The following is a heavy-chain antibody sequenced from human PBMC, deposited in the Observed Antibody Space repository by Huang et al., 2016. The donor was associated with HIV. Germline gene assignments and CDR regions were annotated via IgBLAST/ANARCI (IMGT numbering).Heavy chain of an antibody. CDR1: GYAFTSYY. J-gene: IGHJ4*02. CDR3: ARDRDFYDSSGYWGFNYFDY. CDR2: ITPSDGST. Sequence: QVQLVQSGAEVKKPGASVKVSCKASGYAFTSYYMHWVRQAPGQGLEWRGIITPSDGSTSYAQKCKGRVTTTRDTSTNTVFMELSSLRSEDTAVYYCARDRDFYDSSGYWGFNYFDYWGQGTLVTVS. D-gene: IGHD3-22*01. V-gene: IGHV1-46*01.